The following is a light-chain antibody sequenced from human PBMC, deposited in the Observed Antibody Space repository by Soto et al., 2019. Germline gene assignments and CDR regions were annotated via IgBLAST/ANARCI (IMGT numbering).Light chain of an antibody. V-gene: IGKV3-15*01. CDR1: QSVSNN. CDR2: FAS. CDR3: QHYNEWPLT. J-gene: IGKJ4*01. Sequence: EIVMTQYPATVSVSPGERATLSCRASQSVSNNLAWYQQKPGQAPRLLIYFASTRATGIPARFSGSGSGTEFTLTIGSLQSEDFAVYYCQHYNEWPLTFGGGTKVETK.